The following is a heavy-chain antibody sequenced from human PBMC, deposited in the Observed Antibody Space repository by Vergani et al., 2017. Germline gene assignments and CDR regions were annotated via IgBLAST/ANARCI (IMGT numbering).Heavy chain of an antibody. Sequence: QVQLVQSGAEVKKPGSSVKVSCKASGGTFSSYAISWVRQAPGQGLEWMGWINTNTGNPTYAQGFTGRFVFSLDTSVSTAYLQISSLKAEDTAVYYCARRRAVAGTDEPWGQGTLVTVSS. V-gene: IGHV7-4-1*02. CDR1: GGTFSSYA. J-gene: IGHJ5*02. D-gene: IGHD6-19*01. CDR3: ARRRAVAGTDEP. CDR2: INTNTGNP.